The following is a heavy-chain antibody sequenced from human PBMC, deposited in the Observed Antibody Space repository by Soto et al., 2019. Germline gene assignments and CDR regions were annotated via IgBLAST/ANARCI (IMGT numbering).Heavy chain of an antibody. Sequence: QVQLVQSGAEVKKPGASVKVSCKASGYTFTSYGISWVRQAPGQGLDWMGWINAYNCNTNYAQKLHGRVTMTTDTSTSTAYMALRSLRSDDTAVYYCARDPVAGTYFDYWGQGALVTLSS. CDR3: ARDPVAGTYFDY. J-gene: IGHJ4*02. CDR1: GYTFTSYG. V-gene: IGHV1-18*01. D-gene: IGHD6-19*01. CDR2: INAYNCNT.